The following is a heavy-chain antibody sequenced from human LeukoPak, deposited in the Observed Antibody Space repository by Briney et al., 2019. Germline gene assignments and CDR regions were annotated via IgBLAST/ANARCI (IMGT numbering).Heavy chain of an antibody. D-gene: IGHD5-12*01. Sequence: ANYAQKFQGRVTITADESTSTAYMEVSSLRSEDTAVYYCARAYSGYDFFDYWGQGILVPVSS. CDR2: A. CDR3: ARAYSGYDFFDY. J-gene: IGHJ4*02. V-gene: IGHV1-69*01.